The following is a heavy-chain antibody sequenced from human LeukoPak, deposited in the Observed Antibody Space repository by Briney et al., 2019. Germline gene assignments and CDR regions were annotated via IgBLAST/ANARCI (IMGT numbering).Heavy chain of an antibody. CDR1: GGTFSSHA. Sequence: ASVKVSCKASGGTFSSHAISWVRQAPGQGLEWMGGIIPIFGTANYAQKFQGRVTITADKSTSTAYMELSSLRSEDTAVYYCARDRVDSSGYDAFDIWGQGTMVTVSS. D-gene: IGHD3-22*01. CDR3: ARDRVDSSGYDAFDI. CDR2: IIPIFGTA. J-gene: IGHJ3*02. V-gene: IGHV1-69*06.